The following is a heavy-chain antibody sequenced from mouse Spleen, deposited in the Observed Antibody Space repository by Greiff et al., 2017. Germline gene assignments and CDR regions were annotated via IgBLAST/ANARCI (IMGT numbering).Heavy chain of an antibody. Sequence: QVQLQQSGAELVRPGSSVKISCKASGYAFSSYWMNWVKQRPGQGLEWIGQIYPGDGDTNYNGKFKGKATLTADKSSSTAYMQLSSLTSEDSAVYFCAPYGYDEGFAYWGQGTLVTVSA. CDR3: APYGYDEGFAY. CDR1: GYAFSSYW. V-gene: IGHV1-80*01. D-gene: IGHD2-2*01. CDR2: IYPGDGDT. J-gene: IGHJ3*01.